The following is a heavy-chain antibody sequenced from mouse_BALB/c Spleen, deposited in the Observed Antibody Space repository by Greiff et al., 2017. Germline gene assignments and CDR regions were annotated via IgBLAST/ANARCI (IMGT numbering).Heavy chain of an antibody. J-gene: IGHJ2*01. V-gene: IGHV1S22*01. CDR3: TNHYYGSSRDY. D-gene: IGHD1-1*01. CDR2: IYPGSGST. Sequence: LKQPGSELVRPGASVKLSCKASGYTFTSYWMHWVKQRPGQGLEWIGNIYPGSGSTNYDEKFKSKATLTVDTSSSTAYMQLSSLTSEDSAVYYCTNHYYGSSRDYWGQGTTLTVSS. CDR1: GYTFTSYW.